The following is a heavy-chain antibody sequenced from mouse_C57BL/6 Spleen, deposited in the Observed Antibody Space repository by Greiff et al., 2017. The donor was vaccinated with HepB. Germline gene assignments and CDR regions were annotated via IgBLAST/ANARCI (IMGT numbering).Heavy chain of an antibody. J-gene: IGHJ1*03. Sequence: VQLKESGGGLVQPGGSLKLSCAASGFTFSDYYMYWVRQTPEKRLEWVAYISNGGGSTYYPDTVKGRFTISRDNAKNTLYLQMSRLKSEDTAMYYCARVITTRYFDVWGTGTTVTVSS. CDR3: ARVITTRYFDV. V-gene: IGHV5-12*01. CDR2: ISNGGGST. CDR1: GFTFSDYY. D-gene: IGHD1-1*01.